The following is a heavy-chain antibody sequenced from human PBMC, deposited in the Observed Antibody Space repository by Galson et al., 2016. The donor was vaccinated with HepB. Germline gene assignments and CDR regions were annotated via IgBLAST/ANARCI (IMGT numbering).Heavy chain of an antibody. D-gene: IGHD1-7*01. CDR2: ISSSFSPI. Sequence: SLRLSCAASGFSLSSYSMNWVRQAPGKGLEWVSYISSSFSPIYYADSVQGRFTISRDNAKNSLYLQMNSLRAEDTAVYYCAKDHHWNYVHSYYGIDLWGQGTTVTVSS. V-gene: IGHV3-48*01. J-gene: IGHJ6*02. CDR3: AKDHHWNYVHSYYGIDL. CDR1: GFSLSSYS.